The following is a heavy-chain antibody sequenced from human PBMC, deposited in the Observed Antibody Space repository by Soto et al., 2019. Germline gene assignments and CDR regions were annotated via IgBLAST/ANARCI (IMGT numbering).Heavy chain of an antibody. CDR3: ARVGGSMEFDP. Sequence: EVQLVESGGGLVQPGGSLRLSCAASGFTFRSYWMSWVRQAPGKGLEWVANIKQDGSEKYYVDSVKGRFTISRDNAKNALYLQMNILIAEDTAVYYCARVGGSMEFDPWGQGTLVTVSS. V-gene: IGHV3-7*01. D-gene: IGHD3-16*01. CDR1: GFTFRSYW. CDR2: IKQDGSEK. J-gene: IGHJ5*02.